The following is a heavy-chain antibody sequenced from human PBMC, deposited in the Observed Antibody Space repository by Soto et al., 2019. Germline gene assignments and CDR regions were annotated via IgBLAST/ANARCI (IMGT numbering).Heavy chain of an antibody. D-gene: IGHD1-26*01. CDR1: GYTFTSYG. CDR2: ISAYNGNT. Sequence: QVQLVQSGAEVKKPGASVKVSCKASGYTFTSYGISWVRQAPGQGLEWMGWISAYNGNTNYAQKHQGRVTKTTDTPTSAAYMDLGSRGSDDTAVYYGARDGGYSGSYGGQGTLVTVSS. J-gene: IGHJ4*02. CDR3: ARDGGYSGSY. V-gene: IGHV1-18*01.